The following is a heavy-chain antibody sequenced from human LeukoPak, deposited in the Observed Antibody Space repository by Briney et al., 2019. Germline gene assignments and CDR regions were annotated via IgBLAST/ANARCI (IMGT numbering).Heavy chain of an antibody. D-gene: IGHD6-13*01. Sequence: RSGGSVRLSCAASGFTFSSYGMHWVREAPGKGLEWVAFIPSDGSHKDYTDSVKDRFTISRDNSKYMLYLQMNSLRPDYTAVYCCAKTRNLAAAGYFDSWGQGTLVTVSS. J-gene: IGHJ4*02. CDR1: GFTFSSYG. CDR3: AKTRNLAAAGYFDS. V-gene: IGHV3-30*02. CDR2: IPSDGSHK.